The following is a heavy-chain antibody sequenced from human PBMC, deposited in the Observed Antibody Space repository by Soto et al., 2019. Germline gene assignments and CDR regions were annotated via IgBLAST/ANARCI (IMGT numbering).Heavy chain of an antibody. V-gene: IGHV1-8*01. Sequence: ASVKVSRKASGYTFTSYDINWVRQATGQGLEWMGWMNPNSGNTGYAQKFQGRVTMTRNTSISTAYMELSSLRSEDTAVYYCARAAAAIYYYYGMDVWGQGTTVTVSS. D-gene: IGHD6-13*01. CDR2: MNPNSGNT. J-gene: IGHJ6*02. CDR1: GYTFTSYD. CDR3: ARAAAAIYYYYGMDV.